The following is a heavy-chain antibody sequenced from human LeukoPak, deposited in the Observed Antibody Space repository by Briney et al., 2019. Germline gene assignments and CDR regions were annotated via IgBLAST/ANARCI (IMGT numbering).Heavy chain of an antibody. Sequence: SETLSLTCAVYGGSFSGYYWSWIRQPPGKGLEWIGEINHSGSTNYNPSLKSRVTISVDTSKNQFSLKLSSVTAADTAVYYCARGRTNYYGSGNSLYGMDVWGQGTTVTVSS. D-gene: IGHD3-10*01. J-gene: IGHJ6*02. CDR3: ARGRTNYYGSGNSLYGMDV. CDR2: INHSGST. V-gene: IGHV4-34*01. CDR1: GGSFSGYY.